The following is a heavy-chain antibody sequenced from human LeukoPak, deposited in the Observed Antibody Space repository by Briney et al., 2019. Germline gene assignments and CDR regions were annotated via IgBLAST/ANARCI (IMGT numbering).Heavy chain of an antibody. D-gene: IGHD3-9*01. CDR2: INPNRGGT. V-gene: IGHV1-2*02. CDR3: PRSLHVAVLLYFDWFFYY. CDR1: GYTFTCYY. J-gene: IGHJ4*02. Sequence: ASVKVSCKASGYTFTCYYMQWVGQAPGQGVEWRGWINPNRGGTNYAKKFQGRVTMTRDTDISTPYMALSTLRSDHPPVYYCPRSLHVAVLLYFDWFFYYWGQGTLVTVSS.